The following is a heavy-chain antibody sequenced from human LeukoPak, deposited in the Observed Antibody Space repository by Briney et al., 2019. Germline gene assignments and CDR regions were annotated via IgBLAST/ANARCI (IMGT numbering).Heavy chain of an antibody. CDR2: ISYDGSNK. Sequence: GRSLRLSCAASGFTFSSYGMHWVRQAPGKGLEWVAVISYDGSNKYYADSVKGRFTISRDNSKNTLYLQMNSLRAEDTAVYYCARDRMVRGVPAYWGQGTLVTVSS. J-gene: IGHJ4*02. V-gene: IGHV3-30*03. CDR3: ARDRMVRGVPAY. D-gene: IGHD3-10*01. CDR1: GFTFSSYG.